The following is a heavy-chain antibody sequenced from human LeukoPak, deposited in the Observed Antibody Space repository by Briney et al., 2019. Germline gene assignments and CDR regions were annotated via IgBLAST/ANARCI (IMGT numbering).Heavy chain of an antibody. CDR1: GVTFSAYY. CDR2: IIHSGGT. D-gene: IGHD2-2*01. Sequence: TSETLSLTSAVYGVTFSAYYWSWIRQPPGQGMQWSGVIIHSGGTNANPSLNSRVTISVDASKIQFSLKLSSVTAACTAVYYCARARSICSSTSCYYYYYDMYVSGKGTTVTVSS. V-gene: IGHV4-34*12. CDR3: ARARSICSSTSCYYYYYDMYV. J-gene: IGHJ6*03.